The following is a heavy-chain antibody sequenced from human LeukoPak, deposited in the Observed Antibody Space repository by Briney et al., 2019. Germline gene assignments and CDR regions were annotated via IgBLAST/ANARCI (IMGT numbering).Heavy chain of an antibody. CDR2: IYYSGST. D-gene: IGHD6-19*01. J-gene: IGHJ4*02. V-gene: IGHV4-59*01. CDR1: GGSISSYY. Sequence: PSETLSLTCTVSGGSISSYYWSWIRQPPGKGLEWIGYIYYSGSTNYNPSLKSRVTISVDTSKNQFSLKLSSVTAADTAVYYCARDRRGSGWYTDYWGQGTLVTVSS. CDR3: ARDRRGSGWYTDY.